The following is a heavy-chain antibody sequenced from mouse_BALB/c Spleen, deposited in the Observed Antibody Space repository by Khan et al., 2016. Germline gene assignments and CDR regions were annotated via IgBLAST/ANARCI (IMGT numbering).Heavy chain of an antibody. V-gene: IGHV3-2*02. CDR1: GYSITSDYA. Sequence: EVQLQESGPGLVKPSQSLSLTCTVTGYSITSDYAWNWIRQFPGNKLEWMGYISYSGSTSYNPSLKSRISITRDTSKNQFFLQLNSVTTEDTATXYCARRPFYGSSYHYAMDYWGQGTSVTVSS. D-gene: IGHD1-1*01. CDR3: ARRPFYGSSYHYAMDY. J-gene: IGHJ4*01. CDR2: ISYSGST.